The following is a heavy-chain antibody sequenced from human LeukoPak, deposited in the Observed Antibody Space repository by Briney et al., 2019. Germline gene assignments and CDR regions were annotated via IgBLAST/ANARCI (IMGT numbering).Heavy chain of an antibody. Sequence: ASVKVSCKASGGTFSSYAISWVRQAPGQGLEWMGRIIPILGIANYAQKFQGRVTITADKSTSPAYMELSSLRSEDTAVYYCARGRYYYGSGSYYTYYFDYWGQGTLVTVSS. V-gene: IGHV1-69*04. CDR3: ARGRYYYGSGSYYTYYFDY. CDR2: IIPILGIA. J-gene: IGHJ4*02. D-gene: IGHD3-10*01. CDR1: GGTFSSYA.